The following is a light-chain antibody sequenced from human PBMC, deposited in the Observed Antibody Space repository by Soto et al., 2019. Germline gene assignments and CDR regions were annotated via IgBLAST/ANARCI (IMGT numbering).Light chain of an antibody. CDR3: QKYNSAPWT. CDR2: TAS. CDR1: QGISDY. J-gene: IGKJ1*01. Sequence: DIQMTQSPSSLSASVGDRVTITCRASQGISDYLAWYQQKPGKVPKLLIYTASTLPSGVPSRFSGSGSGTDFSLTISSLRPEDVATYYCQKYNSAPWTFGQGTKVEIK. V-gene: IGKV1-27*01.